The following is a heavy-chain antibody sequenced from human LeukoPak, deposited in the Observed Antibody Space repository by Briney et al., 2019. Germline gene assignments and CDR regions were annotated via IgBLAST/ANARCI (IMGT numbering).Heavy chain of an antibody. V-gene: IGHV1-69*13. CDR1: GGTLSSYA. J-gene: IGHJ6*02. CDR2: IIPIFGPA. Sequence: GASVKVSCKASGGTLSSYAISWVRQAPGQGLEWMGGIIPIFGPANYAQRFQGRVTITADESTSTAYMELSSLLSEDAAVYYCARGDRYYYCYGMDVWGQGTTVTVSS. CDR3: ARGDRYYYCYGMDV.